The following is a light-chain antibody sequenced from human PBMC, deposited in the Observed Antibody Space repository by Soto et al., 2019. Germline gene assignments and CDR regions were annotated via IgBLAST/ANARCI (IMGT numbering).Light chain of an antibody. J-gene: IGKJ4*01. CDR3: QHRSNWPLLT. CDR2: DAS. CDR1: QSVSSY. Sequence: EIVLTQSPATLSLSPGERATLSCRASQSVSSYLAWYRQKPGQAPRLLIYDASISATGIPARFSGSGSGTDCTLPIRSLLPLDLAVYYCQHRSNWPLLTFGGGTKVEI. V-gene: IGKV3-11*01.